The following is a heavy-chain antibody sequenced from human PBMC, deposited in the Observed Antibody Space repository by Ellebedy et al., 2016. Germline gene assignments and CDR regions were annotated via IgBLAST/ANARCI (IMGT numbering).Heavy chain of an antibody. CDR3: AREDDWRFDL. V-gene: IGHV1-2*02. Sequence: ASVKVSXKASGYTFTDNCIHWVRQAPGQGLEWMGCIHPKRGGTNYAPKFQGRVTVTRDTSINTAYMELTRLTSDDAAVYYCAREDDWRFDLWGQGTLVSVSS. J-gene: IGHJ4*02. CDR2: IHPKRGGT. CDR1: GYTFTDNC. D-gene: IGHD1-1*01.